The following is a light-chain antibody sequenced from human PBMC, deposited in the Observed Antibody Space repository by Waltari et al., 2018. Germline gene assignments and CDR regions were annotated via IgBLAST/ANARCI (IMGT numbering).Light chain of an antibody. CDR3: QKYNNVPYT. CDR2: DAS. J-gene: IGKJ2*01. V-gene: IGKV1-27*01. Sequence: DIQMTQSPSSLSASVGDRVTITCRATQGISNYLAWYQQKPGKAPKLLIHDASTLQSGVPSRFSGSGSGTDFTLTISSLHTEDVATYYCQKYNNVPYTFGQGTKLEIK. CDR1: QGISNY.